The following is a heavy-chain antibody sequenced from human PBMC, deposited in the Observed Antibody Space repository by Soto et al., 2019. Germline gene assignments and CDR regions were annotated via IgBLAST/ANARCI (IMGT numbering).Heavy chain of an antibody. CDR3: ARETDGMDV. V-gene: IGHV3-30*03. CDR2: TTFDGINK. Sequence: QVQLVESGGGVVQPGRSLRLSCEASGFIFSTYSIHWVRQAPGKGLEWVAVTTFDGINKYNADSVKGRFTISRDASKKTVYLQMNSLTTEDTAVYFCARETDGMDVWGQGTTVTVSS. CDR1: GFIFSTYS. J-gene: IGHJ6*02.